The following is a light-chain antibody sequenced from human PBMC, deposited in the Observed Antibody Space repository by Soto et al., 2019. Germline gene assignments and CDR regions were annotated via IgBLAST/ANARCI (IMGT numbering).Light chain of an antibody. CDR1: QSVSSN. J-gene: IGKJ5*01. Sequence: EIVMTQSPATLSVSPGERATLSCRASQSVSSNLAWYQQKPGQAPRLLIYGASTRATGIPARFSGSGSGTEFTLTISSLQSEDFAVYYCQQYTNWPLNTFGQGTRLEIK. V-gene: IGKV3-15*01. CDR3: QQYTNWPLNT. CDR2: GAS.